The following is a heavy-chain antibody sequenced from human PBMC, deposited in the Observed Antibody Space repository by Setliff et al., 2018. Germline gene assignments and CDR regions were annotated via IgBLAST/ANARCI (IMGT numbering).Heavy chain of an antibody. CDR2: IKSEIAGGTT. Sequence: GESLKISCAASGFTFSEEWMSWVRQAPGKGLEWIGRIKSEIAGGTTDYGAPVKGRFTISRDDSKNALLLQMNNLKTEDTALYYCTTAHYTGNSRTLDFWGPGTLVTV. V-gene: IGHV3-15*01. CDR1: GFTFSEEW. CDR3: TTAHYTGNSRTLDF. J-gene: IGHJ4*02. D-gene: IGHD1-26*01.